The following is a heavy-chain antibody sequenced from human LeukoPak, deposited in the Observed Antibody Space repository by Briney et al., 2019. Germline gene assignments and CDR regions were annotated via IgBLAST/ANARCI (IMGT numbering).Heavy chain of an antibody. J-gene: IGHJ4*02. CDR1: GFTFSSYT. V-gene: IGHV3-21*01. Sequence: GGSLRLSCAASGFTFSSYTMNWVRQAPGKGLEWVSSISSSSSYIYYADSVKGRFTISRDNANNSLYLQMNSLRAEDTALYYCARDLMGLLPGQHWGQGTLVTVSS. CDR2: ISSSSSYI. D-gene: IGHD2-21*02. CDR3: ARDLMGLLPGQH.